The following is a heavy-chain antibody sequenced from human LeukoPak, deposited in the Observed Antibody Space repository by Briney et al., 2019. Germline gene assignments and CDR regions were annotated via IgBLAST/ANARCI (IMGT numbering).Heavy chain of an antibody. V-gene: IGHV3-7*01. CDR2: IKEDGSDK. D-gene: IGHD5-18*01. CDR3: ARDAGYGYDRFDY. CDR1: GFIFSSYW. Sequence: GGSLRLSCAASGFIFSSYWMAWARQAPGKGLEWVANIKEDGSDKDYVDSVKGRFTISRDNAKNSLYLQMNSLRAEDTAVYYCARDAGYGYDRFDYWGQGTQVTVSS. J-gene: IGHJ4*02.